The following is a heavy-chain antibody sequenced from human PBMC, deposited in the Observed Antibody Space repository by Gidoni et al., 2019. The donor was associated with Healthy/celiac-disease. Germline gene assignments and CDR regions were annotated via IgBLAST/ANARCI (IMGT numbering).Heavy chain of an antibody. CDR2: IYHSGST. Sequence: QVQLQESGPGLVPPSETLSLTCTVSGYSISSGSYWGWIRDTPGKGLEWVGSIYHSGSTYYNPSLKSRVTISVDTSKNQFSLKLSSVTAADTAVYYCAGVPGITMIVVAHFDYWGQGTLVTVSS. J-gene: IGHJ4*02. CDR1: GYSISSGSY. CDR3: AGVPGITMIVVAHFDY. V-gene: IGHV4-38-2*02. D-gene: IGHD3-22*01.